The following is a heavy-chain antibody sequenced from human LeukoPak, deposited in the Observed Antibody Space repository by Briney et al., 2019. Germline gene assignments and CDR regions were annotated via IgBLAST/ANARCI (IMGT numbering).Heavy chain of an antibody. CDR3: ARGRTLYQRSSFDY. Sequence: PSETLSLTCAVYGESFSGYYWSWIRQPPGKGLEWIGEISHSGSTNYNPSLKSRVTISLDTSKNPFSLKLSSVTAADTAVYYCARGRTLYQRSSFDYWGQGTLVTVSS. D-gene: IGHD2-2*01. J-gene: IGHJ4*02. V-gene: IGHV4-34*01. CDR2: ISHSGST. CDR1: GESFSGYY.